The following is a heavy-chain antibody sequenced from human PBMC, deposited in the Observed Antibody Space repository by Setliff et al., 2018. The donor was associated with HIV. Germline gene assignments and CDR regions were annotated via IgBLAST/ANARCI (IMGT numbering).Heavy chain of an antibody. J-gene: IGHJ4*02. V-gene: IGHV1-24*01. D-gene: IGHD6-6*01. CDR2: LDPKDGKT. CDR3: VIGSAARPFDY. Sequence: VASVKVSCKVSGYTLTELSRHWVRQAPGKGLEWMGGLDPKDGKTMYAQKFQGRVTMTGDTSTDTAHMELRSLRSEDTAVYYCVIGSAARPFDYWGQGTLVTVSS. CDR1: GYTLTELS.